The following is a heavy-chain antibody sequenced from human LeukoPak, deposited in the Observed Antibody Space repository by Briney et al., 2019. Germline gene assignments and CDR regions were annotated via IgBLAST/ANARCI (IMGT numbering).Heavy chain of an antibody. CDR2: ISWNSGSI. D-gene: IGHD4-17*01. V-gene: IGHV3-9*01. Sequence: GGSLRLSCAASGFTFDDYAMHWVRQAPGKGLEWVSGISWNSGSIGYADSVKGRFTISRGNAKNSLYLQMNSLRAEDTALYYCAKDKTYGKPKYYFDYWGQGTLVTVSS. J-gene: IGHJ4*02. CDR1: GFTFDDYA. CDR3: AKDKTYGKPKYYFDY.